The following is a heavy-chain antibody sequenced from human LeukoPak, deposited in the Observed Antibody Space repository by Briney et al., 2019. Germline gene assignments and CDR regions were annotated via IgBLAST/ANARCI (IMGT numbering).Heavy chain of an antibody. V-gene: IGHV3-23*01. CDR3: ARDRHYYYDSSGYSHSGAFDI. CDR2: ISGSGGST. D-gene: IGHD3-22*01. J-gene: IGHJ3*02. CDR1: GLTFSSYG. Sequence: GGSLRLSCAASGLTFSSYGMSWVRQARGKGLEWVSGISGSGGSTYYADSVKGRFTIFRDNSKNTLYLQMNSLRAEDTAVYYCARDRHYYYDSSGYSHSGAFDIWGQGTMVTVSS.